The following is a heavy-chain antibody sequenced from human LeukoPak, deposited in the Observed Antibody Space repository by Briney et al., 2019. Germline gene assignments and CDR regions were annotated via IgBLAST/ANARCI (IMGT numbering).Heavy chain of an antibody. D-gene: IGHD2-15*01. J-gene: IGHJ5*02. CDR2: IDPSDSYT. CDR3: ARHDGYCSGGSCYWEWFDP. V-gene: IGHV5-10-1*01. Sequence: GESLKISCKGSGYSFTSYWISWGRQMPGKGLEWMGRIDPSDSYTNYSPSFQGHVTISADKSISTAYLQWSSLKASDTAMYYCARHDGYCSGGSCYWEWFDPWGQGTLVTVSS. CDR1: GYSFTSYW.